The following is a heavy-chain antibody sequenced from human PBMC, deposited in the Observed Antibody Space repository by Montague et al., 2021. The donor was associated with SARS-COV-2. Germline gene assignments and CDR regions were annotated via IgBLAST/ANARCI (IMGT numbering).Heavy chain of an antibody. Sequence: SLSLSLSASGFTFSDYVMHWVRQPPGKGLEWVSTISWNSETIGYADSVKGRFTISRDNAKNSLYLEMNSLRIEDTAFYYCAGAPPACYYSNWYYFMVWGQGSLVTVSA. CDR2: ISWNSETI. V-gene: IGHV3-9*01. D-gene: IGHD6-13*01. J-gene: IGHJ4*02. CDR1: GFTFSDYV. CDR3: AGAPPACYYSNWYYFMV.